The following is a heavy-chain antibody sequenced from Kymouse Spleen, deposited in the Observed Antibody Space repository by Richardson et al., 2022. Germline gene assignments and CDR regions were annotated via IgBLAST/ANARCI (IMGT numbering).Heavy chain of an antibody. CDR2: IWYDGSNK. D-gene: IGHD2-2*02. CDR1: GFTFSSYG. J-gene: IGHJ6*02. V-gene: IGHV3-33*01. Sequence: QVQLVESGGGVVQPGRSLRLSCAASGFTFSSYGMHWVRQAPGKGLEWVAVIWYDGSNKYYADSVKGRFTISRDNSKNTLYLQMNSLRAEDTAVYYCARETVVVPAAVYYYYYYGMDVWGQGTTVTVSS. CDR3: ARETVVVPAAVYYYYYYGMDV.